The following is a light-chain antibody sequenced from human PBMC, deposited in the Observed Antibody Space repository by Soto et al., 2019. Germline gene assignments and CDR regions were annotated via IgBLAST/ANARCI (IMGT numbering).Light chain of an antibody. V-gene: IGKV3-20*01. CDR3: QQYESSPPVT. CDR1: QNISSY. J-gene: IGKJ3*01. CDR2: DVS. Sequence: ILLTQSLDTLSVSPGERATLSCRASQNISSYLIWYQQKPGQAPPLLIYDVSNRATGIPDTFSGSGSGTDFTLTISTLQPEDVAVYYCQQYESSPPVTFGPGTKVDIK.